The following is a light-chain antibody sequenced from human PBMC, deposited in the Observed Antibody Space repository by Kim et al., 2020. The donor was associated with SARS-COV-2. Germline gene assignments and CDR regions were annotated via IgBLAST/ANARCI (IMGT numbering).Light chain of an antibody. CDR3: QQSYSTLALT. CDR1: QSISSY. V-gene: IGKV1-39*01. Sequence: ASVRDRVTITCRASQSISSYLNWYQQKPGKAPKLLIYAASSLQSGVPSRFSGSGSGTDFTLTISSLQPEDFATYYCQQSYSTLALTFGGGTKLEI. J-gene: IGKJ4*01. CDR2: AAS.